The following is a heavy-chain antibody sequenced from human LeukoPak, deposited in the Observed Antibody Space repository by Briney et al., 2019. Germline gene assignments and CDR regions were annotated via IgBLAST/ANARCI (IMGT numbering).Heavy chain of an antibody. V-gene: IGHV3-23*01. Sequence: PGGSLRLSCAASGFTVSSNYMSWVRQAPGKGLEWVSAISGSGGSTYYADSVKGRFTISRDNSKNTLYLQMNSLRAEDTAVYYCAKDFWHSSSWTDWGQGTLVTVSS. CDR3: AKDFWHSSSWTD. CDR2: ISGSGGST. D-gene: IGHD6-13*01. J-gene: IGHJ4*02. CDR1: GFTVSSNY.